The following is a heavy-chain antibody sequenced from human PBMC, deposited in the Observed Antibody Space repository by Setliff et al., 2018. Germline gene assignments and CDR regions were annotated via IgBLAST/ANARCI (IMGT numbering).Heavy chain of an antibody. D-gene: IGHD4-4*01. J-gene: IGHJ4*02. CDR2: IIPIFGTA. Sequence: SVKVSCKASGGTFSSYAISWVRQAPGQGLEWMGGIIPIFGTANYAQKFQGRVTITADESTTTVFMELSNLRSEDTAVYFCARGLSTDTDSWGQGTPVTVSS. CDR3: ARGLSTDTDS. CDR1: GGTFSSYA. V-gene: IGHV1-69*13.